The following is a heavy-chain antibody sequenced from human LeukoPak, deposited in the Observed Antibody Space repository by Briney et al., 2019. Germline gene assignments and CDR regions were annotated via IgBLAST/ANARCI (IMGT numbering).Heavy chain of an antibody. CDR1: GGSISSGFYY. D-gene: IGHD3-22*01. CDR2: IYYSGST. J-gene: IGHJ3*02. Sequence: PSETLSLTCTVSGGSISSGFYYWGWIRQPPGKGLEWIGSIYYSGSTYYNPSLKSRVTISVDTSKNQFSLKLSSVTAADTAVYYSARQGRISMIVVLIEDAFDIWGQGTMVTVSS. V-gene: IGHV4-39*01. CDR3: ARQGRISMIVVLIEDAFDI.